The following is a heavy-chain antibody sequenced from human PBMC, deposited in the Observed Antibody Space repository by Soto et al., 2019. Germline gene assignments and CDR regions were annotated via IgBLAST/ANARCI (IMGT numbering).Heavy chain of an antibody. V-gene: IGHV4-34*01. CDR2: INHSGST. CDR3: ARDGTVTTEGKYNWFDP. CDR1: GGSFSGYY. D-gene: IGHD4-17*01. Sequence: SETLSLTCAVYGGSFSGYYWSWIRQPPGKGLEWIGEINHSGSTNYNPSLKSRVTISVDTSKNQFSLKLSSVTAADTAVYYCARDGTVTTEGKYNWFDPWGQGTLVTVSS. J-gene: IGHJ5*02.